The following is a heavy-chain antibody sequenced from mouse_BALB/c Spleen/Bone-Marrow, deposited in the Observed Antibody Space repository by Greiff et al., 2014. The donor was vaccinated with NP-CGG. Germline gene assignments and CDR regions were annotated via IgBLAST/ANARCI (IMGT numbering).Heavy chain of an antibody. V-gene: IGHV1S29*02. CDR1: GYTFTDYN. D-gene: IGHD2-14*01. J-gene: IGHJ3*01. CDR2: IYPYNGGT. Sequence: EVQLQQSGPELVKPGASVKISCKASGYTFTDYNMHWVKQSHGKSLEWIGYIYPYNGGTGYNQKFKSKATLTVDNSSSTAYMELRSLTSEDSAVYYCATYYRYDWFAYRGQGTLVTVSA. CDR3: ATYYRYDWFAY.